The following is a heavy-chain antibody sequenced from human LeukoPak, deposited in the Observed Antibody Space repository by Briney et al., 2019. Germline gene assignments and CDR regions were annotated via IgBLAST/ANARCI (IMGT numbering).Heavy chain of an antibody. J-gene: IGHJ4*02. CDR1: GGSISSSSYY. D-gene: IGHD2-21*01. CDR3: ARLPRTYCGDDCYSYYFDY. V-gene: IGHV4-39*01. CDR2: IYYSGST. Sequence: SETLSLTCTASGGSISSSSYYWGWIRQPPGKGLEWIGSIYYSGSTYYNPSLKSRVTISVDTSKNQFSLKLSSVTATDTAVYYCARLPRTYCGDDCYSYYFDYWGQGTLVTVSS.